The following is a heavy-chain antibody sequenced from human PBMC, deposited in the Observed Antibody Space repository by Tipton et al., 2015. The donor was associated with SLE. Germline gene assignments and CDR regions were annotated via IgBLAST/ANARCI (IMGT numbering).Heavy chain of an antibody. D-gene: IGHD3-22*01. V-gene: IGHV1-46*01. J-gene: IGHJ4*02. CDR3: ARASGGLLPFDY. CDR2: VNPSGGGT. CDR1: GYTFSTYY. Sequence: QVQLVQSGAEVKKPGASVKVSCKTSGYTFSTYYIHWVRQAPGQGLEWMGIVNPSGGGTSYAQKLQGRLTMTRDTSTGTVYMELSSLRSEDTAVYYCARASGGLLPFDYWGQGTLVTVSS.